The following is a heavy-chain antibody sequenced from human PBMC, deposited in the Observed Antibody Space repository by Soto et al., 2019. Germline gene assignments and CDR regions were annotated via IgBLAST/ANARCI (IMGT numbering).Heavy chain of an antibody. CDR3: ATSITVFGFMIPPFGP. CDR1: GVSFNGYY. J-gene: IGHJ5*02. Sequence: PSESLSLTCAVSGVSFNGYYWNWVRQPPGKGLEWIGEINHTGGTNYNPSLKSRVTMSVDTTNNQFSLRLSSGTAADTAIYYCATSITVFGFMIPPFGPWGQGTQVTVSS. D-gene: IGHD3-3*01. CDR2: INHTGGT. V-gene: IGHV4-34*01.